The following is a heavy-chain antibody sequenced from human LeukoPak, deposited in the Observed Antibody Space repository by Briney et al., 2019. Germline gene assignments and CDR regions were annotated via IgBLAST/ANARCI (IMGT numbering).Heavy chain of an antibody. CDR1: GGSISSYY. V-gene: IGHV4-59*01. J-gene: IGHJ4*02. CDR2: IYYSGST. D-gene: IGHD5-18*01. CDR3: ARGGTWIQLWKFDY. Sequence: SETLSLTCTVSGGSISSYYWSWIRQPPGKGLEWIGYIYYSGSTNYNPSLRSRVTISVDTSKNQFSLKLSSVTAADTAVYYCARGGTWIQLWKFDYWGQGTLVTVSS.